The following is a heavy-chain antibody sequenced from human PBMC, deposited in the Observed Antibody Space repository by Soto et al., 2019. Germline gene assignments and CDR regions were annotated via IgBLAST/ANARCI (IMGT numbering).Heavy chain of an antibody. CDR1: GGSISSYY. D-gene: IGHD4-17*01. CDR3: ARCGDELRAYNWFDP. Sequence: SETLSLTCTVSGGSISSYYWSWIRQPPGKGLEWIGYIYYSGSTNYNPSLKSRVTISVDTSKNQFSLKLSSVTAADTAVYYCARCGDELRAYNWFDPWGQGTLVTVSS. CDR2: IYYSGST. J-gene: IGHJ5*02. V-gene: IGHV4-59*01.